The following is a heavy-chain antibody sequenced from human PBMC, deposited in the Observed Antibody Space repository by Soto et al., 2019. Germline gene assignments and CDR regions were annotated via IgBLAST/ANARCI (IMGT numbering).Heavy chain of an antibody. V-gene: IGHV4-39*01. CDR1: GGSITGTYYY. Sequence: QLQLQESGPGLVKPSETLSITCTVSGGSITGTYYYWGWLRQSPGKGLEYIGSLHYTGRTYYDRSHQGRVTFSVDTSKSQFPLRLVSVTAADTAVYFCARHGSGTYYPIDYWGQGTRVTVSS. D-gene: IGHD3-10*01. CDR3: ARHGSGTYYPIDY. CDR2: LHYTGRT. J-gene: IGHJ4*02.